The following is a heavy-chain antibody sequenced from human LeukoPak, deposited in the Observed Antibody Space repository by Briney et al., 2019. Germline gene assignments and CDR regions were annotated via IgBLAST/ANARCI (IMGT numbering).Heavy chain of an antibody. Sequence: VASVKVSCKASGYTFTSYDINWVRQATGQGLEWMGWMNPNSGNTGYAQKFQGRVTITRDMSTSTVYMQLSSLRSEDTAVYYCARGGHGTSVAVAGTGDYWGQGTLVTVSS. CDR3: ARGGHGTSVAVAGTGDY. CDR2: MNPNSGNT. J-gene: IGHJ4*02. V-gene: IGHV1-8*03. CDR1: GYTFTSYD. D-gene: IGHD6-19*01.